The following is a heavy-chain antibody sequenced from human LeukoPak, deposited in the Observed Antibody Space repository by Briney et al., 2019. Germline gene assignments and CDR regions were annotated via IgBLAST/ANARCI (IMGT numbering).Heavy chain of an antibody. CDR1: GFTFSSYS. CDR2: ISSSSSYI. J-gene: IGHJ4*02. Sequence: GGSLRLSCEASGFTFSSYSMNWVRQAPGKGLEWVSSISSSSSYIYYADSVKGRFTISRDNAKNSLYLQMNSLRAEDTAVYFCPRGRIYYDFDYWGQGTLVTVFS. V-gene: IGHV3-21*01. D-gene: IGHD3-10*01. CDR3: PRGRIYYDFDY.